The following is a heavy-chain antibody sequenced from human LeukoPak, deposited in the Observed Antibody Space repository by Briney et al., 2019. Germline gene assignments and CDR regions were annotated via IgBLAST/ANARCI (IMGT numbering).Heavy chain of an antibody. CDR2: INPNSGGT. Sequence: ASVKVSCKASGYTFTGYYMHWVRQAPGQGLEWMGWINPNSGGTKYAQKLQGRVTMTRDTSISTAYMELSSLRSDDTAVYYCARAEAIDYWGQGTLVTVSS. V-gene: IGHV1-2*02. J-gene: IGHJ4*02. CDR3: ARAEAIDY. CDR1: GYTFTGYY.